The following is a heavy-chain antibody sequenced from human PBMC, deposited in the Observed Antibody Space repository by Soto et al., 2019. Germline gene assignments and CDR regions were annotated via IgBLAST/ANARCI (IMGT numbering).Heavy chain of an antibody. V-gene: IGHV4-34*01. CDR2: INHSGST. CDR3: ARVRRVTHYYFDY. J-gene: IGHJ4*02. Sequence: SETLSLTCAVYGGSFSGYYWSWIRQPPGKGLEWIGEINHSGSTNYNPSLKSRVTISVDTSKNQFSLKLSSVTAADTAVYYCARVRRVTHYYFDYWGQGTLVTVSS. CDR1: GGSFSGYY. D-gene: IGHD2-21*02.